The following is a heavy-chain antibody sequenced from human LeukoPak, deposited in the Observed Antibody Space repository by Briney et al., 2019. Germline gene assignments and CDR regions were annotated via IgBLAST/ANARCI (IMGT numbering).Heavy chain of an antibody. Sequence: PGGSLRLSCAASGFTFSNAWMSWVRQAPGKGLEWVSRIKTKSDGGTGEYAAPVKGRFSISRDDSKDTLYLQMNSLKTEDTAVYYCTTDPGYQLLVWGQGTLVTVSS. D-gene: IGHD2-2*01. CDR2: IKTKSDGGTG. CDR1: GFTFSNAW. J-gene: IGHJ4*02. CDR3: TTDPGYQLLV. V-gene: IGHV3-15*01.